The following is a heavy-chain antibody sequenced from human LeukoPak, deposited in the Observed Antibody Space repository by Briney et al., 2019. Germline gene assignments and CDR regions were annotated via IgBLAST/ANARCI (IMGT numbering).Heavy chain of an antibody. D-gene: IGHD3-3*01. Sequence: GGSLRLSCAASGFTFSSYWMSWVRQAPGKGLEWVAYIKQDGSEKYSVDSVTGRFTISRDNAKNSLYLQMNSLRAEDTAVYYWARVGRGGVVTKRNYYYYYMDVWGKGTTVTVSS. CDR3: ARVGRGGVVTKRNYYYYYMDV. J-gene: IGHJ6*03. CDR2: IKQDGSEK. CDR1: GFTFSSYW. V-gene: IGHV3-7*01.